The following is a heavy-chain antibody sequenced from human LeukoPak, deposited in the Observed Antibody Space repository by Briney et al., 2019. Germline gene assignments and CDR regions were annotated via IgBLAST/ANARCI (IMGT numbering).Heavy chain of an antibody. J-gene: IGHJ4*02. Sequence: GGSLRLSCAASGFTFSSYEMNWVRQAPGKGLEWVSYIRGSGSIIYYADSVKGRFTISRDNAKNSLYLQMNSLRAEDTAVYYCARGEMATILWGQGTLVTVSS. V-gene: IGHV3-48*03. CDR3: ARGEMATIL. CDR2: IRGSGSII. D-gene: IGHD5-24*01. CDR1: GFTFSSYE.